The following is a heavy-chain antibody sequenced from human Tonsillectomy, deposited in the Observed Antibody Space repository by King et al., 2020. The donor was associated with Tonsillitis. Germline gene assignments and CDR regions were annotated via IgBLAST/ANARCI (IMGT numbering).Heavy chain of an antibody. CDR2: IQRSGKT. V-gene: IGHV3-66*01. Sequence: QLVQSGGGLVQPGGSLRLSCGAYGFIVSSNDMNWVRQAPGKGLEWLSVIQRSGKTYYEDSVKGRFTDSRDNSKNTVYLQMDSLRADDTAIYYCAKEIYGVRSGGDCWGQGTLVTVSS. CDR1: GFIVSSND. CDR3: AKEIYGVRSGGDC. D-gene: IGHD4-17*01. J-gene: IGHJ4*02.